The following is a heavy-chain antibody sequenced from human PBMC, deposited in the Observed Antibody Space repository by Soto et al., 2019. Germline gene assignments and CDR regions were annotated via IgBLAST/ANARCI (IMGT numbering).Heavy chain of an antibody. V-gene: IGHV1-18*01. CDR3: ARERQWEPLPY. Sequence: QVQLVQSGAEVKKPGASVKVSCEAYGYTFRNYGITWVRQAPGQGLEWMGWVSAYNRNTNYAQKFQERVTMPTDPSTRTAYMELRSLSSDDTAICFCARERQWEPLPYGGQGTLVTVSS. CDR1: GYTFRNYG. D-gene: IGHD1-26*01. J-gene: IGHJ4*02. CDR2: VSAYNRNT.